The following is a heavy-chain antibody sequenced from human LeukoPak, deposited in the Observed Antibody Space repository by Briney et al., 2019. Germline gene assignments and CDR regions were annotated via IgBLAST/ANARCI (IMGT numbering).Heavy chain of an antibody. CDR2: INPNSGGT. V-gene: IGHV1-2*02. CDR3: ARAQSLTAPAGTFANS. J-gene: IGHJ4*02. Sequence: ASVKVSCKASGHTFTGYFLHWVRRAPGQGFEWMGWINPNSGGTYYTQRFQGRVTMTRDTSISTAYMELSSLRSDDTAVYHCARAQSLTAPAGTFANSWGQGTLVTVSS. CDR1: GHTFTGYF. D-gene: IGHD6-13*01.